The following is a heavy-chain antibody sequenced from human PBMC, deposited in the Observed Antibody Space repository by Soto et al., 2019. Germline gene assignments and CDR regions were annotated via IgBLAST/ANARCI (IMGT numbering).Heavy chain of an antibody. D-gene: IGHD3-10*01. CDR1: GFTFSSYW. J-gene: IGHJ4*02. Sequence: GGSLRLSCAASGFTFSSYWMVWVRQAPGKGPEWVANIKPDGSEKYYVDSVKGRFTISRDNARKSLYLQMNSLRAEDTAVYYCVRDAHRGGDFDYWGQGTLVTVSS. CDR3: VRDAHRGGDFDY. V-gene: IGHV3-7*04. CDR2: IKPDGSEK.